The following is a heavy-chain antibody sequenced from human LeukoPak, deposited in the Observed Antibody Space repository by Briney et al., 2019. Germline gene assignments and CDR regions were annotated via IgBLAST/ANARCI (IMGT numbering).Heavy chain of an antibody. J-gene: IGHJ4*02. CDR1: GSSISSYY. CDR2: IYYSGST. D-gene: IGHD3-9*01. V-gene: IGHV4-59*01. Sequence: SETLSLTCTVSGSSISSYYWSWIRQPPGKGLEWIGYIYYSGSTNYNPSLKSRVTISVDTSKNQFSLKLSSVAAADTAVYYCAWGRKYDILTFDYWGQGTLVTVSS. CDR3: AWGRKYDILTFDY.